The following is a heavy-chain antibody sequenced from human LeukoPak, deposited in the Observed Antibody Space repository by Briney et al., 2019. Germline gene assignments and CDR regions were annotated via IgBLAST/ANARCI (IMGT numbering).Heavy chain of an antibody. CDR1: GYTLTELS. Sequence: ASVKVSCKVSGYTLTELSMHWVRQAPGKGLEWMGGFDPEDGETIYAQKFQGRVTMTEDTSTDTAYIELSSLRSEDTAVYYCARGGSAYDFWSGYYRFDDAVYYYYMDVWGKGTTVTVSS. J-gene: IGHJ6*03. CDR2: FDPEDGET. V-gene: IGHV1-24*01. CDR3: ARGGSAYDFWSGYYRFDDAVYYYYMDV. D-gene: IGHD3-3*01.